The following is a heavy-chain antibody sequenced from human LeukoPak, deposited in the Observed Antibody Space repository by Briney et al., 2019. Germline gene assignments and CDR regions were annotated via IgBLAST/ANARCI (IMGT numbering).Heavy chain of an antibody. V-gene: IGHV3-73*01. CDR1: RFTFSGST. J-gene: IGHJ4*02. Sequence: GGSLKLSCAASRFTFSGSTMHWVRQASGKGLEWVGHIRSKANSYATQYAASVKGRFTISRDDSKNTAYLQMNSLKTEDTAVYYCTIDDSGWPAFDYWGQGTLVTVSS. CDR3: TIDDSGWPAFDY. D-gene: IGHD5-12*01. CDR2: IRSKANSYAT.